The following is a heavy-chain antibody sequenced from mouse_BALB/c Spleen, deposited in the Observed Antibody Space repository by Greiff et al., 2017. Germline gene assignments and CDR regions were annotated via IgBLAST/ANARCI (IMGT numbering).Heavy chain of an antibody. Sequence: QVQLKQPGAELVKPGASVKLSCKASGYTFTSYWMHWVKQRPGQGLEWIGEIDPSDSYTNYNQKFKGKATLTVDKSSSTAYMQLSSLTSEDSAVYYCARSYYGSSHYFDYWGQGTTLTVSS. J-gene: IGHJ2*01. CDR3: ARSYYGSSHYFDY. V-gene: IGHV1-69*02. CDR1: GYTFTSYW. CDR2: IDPSDSYT. D-gene: IGHD1-1*01.